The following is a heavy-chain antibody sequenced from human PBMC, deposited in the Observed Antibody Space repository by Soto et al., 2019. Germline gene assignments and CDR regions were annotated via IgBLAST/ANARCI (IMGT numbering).Heavy chain of an antibody. CDR3: AGGDKGGFDL. Sequence: EVQLVESEGGLVQRGGSLRLSCAASGFTFNYYWMHWVRQAPGQGLVWVSHIHSDGSSTTYADSVKGRFTISRDNAKNTLYLQMYSLGAEDTAVYYCAGGDKGGFDLWGQGTTVTVSS. V-gene: IGHV3-74*01. D-gene: IGHD2-21*02. CDR1: GFTFNYYW. CDR2: IHSDGSST. J-gene: IGHJ3*01.